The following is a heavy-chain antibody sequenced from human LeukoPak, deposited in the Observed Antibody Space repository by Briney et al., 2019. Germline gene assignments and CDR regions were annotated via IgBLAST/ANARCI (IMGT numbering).Heavy chain of an antibody. CDR3: ARAGYCSGGSCYGSDY. D-gene: IGHD2-15*01. Sequence: GGSLRLSCAASGFTFSSYGMHWVRRAPGKGLEWVAAIWYDGSIQYYADSVKGRSTISRDNSKNTLYLQMDSLRAEDTAVYYCARAGYCSGGSCYGSDYWGQGTLVSVSS. CDR1: GFTFSSYG. CDR2: IWYDGSIQ. J-gene: IGHJ4*02. V-gene: IGHV3-33*01.